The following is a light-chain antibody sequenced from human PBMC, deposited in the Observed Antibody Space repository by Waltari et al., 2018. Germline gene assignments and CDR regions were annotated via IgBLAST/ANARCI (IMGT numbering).Light chain of an antibody. V-gene: IGLV1-44*01. Sequence: QSVLTQPPSASGTPGQRVTMSCSGGSSNIGTNTVNWYQQLPGTAPKPLIYSNNQRPSGVPDRFSGSKSGTSASLAISGLQSEDEAIYYCAAWDDSLIGPVFGGGTRLTVL. CDR3: AAWDDSLIGPV. J-gene: IGLJ3*02. CDR2: SNN. CDR1: SSNIGTNT.